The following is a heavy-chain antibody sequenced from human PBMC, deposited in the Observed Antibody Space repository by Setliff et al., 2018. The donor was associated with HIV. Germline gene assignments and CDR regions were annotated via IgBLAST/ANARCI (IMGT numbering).Heavy chain of an antibody. CDR3: ARFVGSSSGVDY. J-gene: IGHJ4*02. Sequence: SETLSLTCSVSGGSISSGGYYWSWIRQQPGKGLEWIGDIYYSGSTYYNPSLKSRVTISVDTSKNQFSLQLSSVTAADTAVYYCARFVGSSSGVDYWGQGTLVTVSS. CDR2: IYYSGST. CDR1: GGSISSGGYY. V-gene: IGHV4-31*03. D-gene: IGHD6-6*01.